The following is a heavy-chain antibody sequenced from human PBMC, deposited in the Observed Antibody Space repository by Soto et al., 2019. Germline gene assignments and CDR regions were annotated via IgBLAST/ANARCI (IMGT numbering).Heavy chain of an antibody. CDR2: INHSGAI. D-gene: IGHD3-10*01. Sequence: SETLSLTCAVYGGSFIDYYWSWVRQPPGKGLEWIGEINHSGAINYNPSLKSRVSMSLDASKNYVSLTLSPVTAADTAVYYCARGGGFYYMDVWDNGTTVTVSS. CDR1: GGSFIDYY. CDR3: ARGGGFYYMDV. V-gene: IGHV4-34*01. J-gene: IGHJ6*03.